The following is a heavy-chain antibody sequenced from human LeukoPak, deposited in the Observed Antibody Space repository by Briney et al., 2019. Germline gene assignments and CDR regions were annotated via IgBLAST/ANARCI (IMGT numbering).Heavy chain of an antibody. D-gene: IGHD6-19*01. CDR2: ISSTGYT. CDR1: GFISSDSV. J-gene: IGHJ6*04. V-gene: IGHV3-23*05. CDR3: ARRTAGAKDL. Sequence: GGSLRLSCAASGFISSDSVMSWVRQAPGKGLEWVAAISSTGYTDNADSLKGRFSISRDNSKDTLYLQMNSLRVDDTAIYYCARRTAGAKDLWGKGTTVTVSP.